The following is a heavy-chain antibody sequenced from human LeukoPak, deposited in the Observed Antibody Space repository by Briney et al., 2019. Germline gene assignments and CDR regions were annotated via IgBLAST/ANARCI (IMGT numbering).Heavy chain of an antibody. J-gene: IGHJ6*03. V-gene: IGHV1-69*13. CDR1: GGTFSSYA. CDR3: ARGPKGIVVVPAAIKVPYYYYMDV. Sequence: ASVKVSCKASGGTFSSYAISWVRQAPGQGLEWMGGIIPIFGTANYAQKFQGRVTITADESTSTAYMELSSLRSEDTAVYYCARGPKGIVVVPAAIKVPYYYYMDVWGEGTTVTVSS. D-gene: IGHD2-2*01. CDR2: IIPIFGTA.